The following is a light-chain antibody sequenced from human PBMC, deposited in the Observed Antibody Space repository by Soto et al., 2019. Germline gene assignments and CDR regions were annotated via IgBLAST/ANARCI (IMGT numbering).Light chain of an antibody. Sequence: QSVLTQPASVSGSPGHSITIPCTGTSSNVGSYKLVSWYQQHPGKAPKLMIFEVNKRPSGVSNRFSGSKSGNTASLTISGLKVEDEADYYCCSSGGSPTYVFGTGTKVTVL. V-gene: IGLV2-23*02. J-gene: IGLJ1*01. CDR2: EVN. CDR1: SSNVGSYKL. CDR3: CSSGGSPTYV.